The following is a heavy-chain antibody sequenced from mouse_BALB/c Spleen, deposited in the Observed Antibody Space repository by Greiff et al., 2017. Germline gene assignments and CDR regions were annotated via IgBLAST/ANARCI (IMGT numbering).Heavy chain of an antibody. Sequence: EVQLVESGGGLVKPGGSLKLSCAASGFTFSSYAMSWVRQSPEKRLEWVAEISSGGSYTYYPGTVTGRFTISRDNAKNTLYLEMSSLRSEDTAMYYCARVGDYWGQGTSVTVSS. CDR2: ISSGGSYT. CDR1: GFTFSSYA. V-gene: IGHV5-9-4*01. J-gene: IGHJ4*01. CDR3: ARVGDY.